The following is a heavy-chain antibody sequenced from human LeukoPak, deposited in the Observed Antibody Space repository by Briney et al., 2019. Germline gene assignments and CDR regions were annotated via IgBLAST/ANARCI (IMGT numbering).Heavy chain of an antibody. D-gene: IGHD3-22*01. Sequence: GGSLRLSCAASGFTFSNYDMHWVRQAPGKGLEWVAIISYDGSNKYFVDSVKGLFTISRDNSKNTLYLQMNSLRAEDTAVYYCAKGPDRSGYYSPDYWGQGTLVTVSS. J-gene: IGHJ4*02. CDR1: GFTFSNYD. CDR2: ISYDGSNK. CDR3: AKGPDRSGYYSPDY. V-gene: IGHV3-30*18.